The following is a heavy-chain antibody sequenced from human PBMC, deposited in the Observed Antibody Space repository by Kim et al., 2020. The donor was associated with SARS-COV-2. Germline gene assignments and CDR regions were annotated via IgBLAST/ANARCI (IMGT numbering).Heavy chain of an antibody. CDR2: LSDSGGDT. J-gene: IGHJ2*01. CDR3: AQQGRPARGLGDGAR. V-gene: IGHV3-23*01. CDR1: GLPFRRFA. D-gene: IGHD2-2*01. Sequence: GGSLRLSCAASGLPFRRFAMTWVRQAPGKGLEWVSILSDSGGDTFYADSVKGRFTISRDNSKTTLYLQMNSLRAADTAVYYCAQQGRPARGLGDGARWGRGTLVTVSS.